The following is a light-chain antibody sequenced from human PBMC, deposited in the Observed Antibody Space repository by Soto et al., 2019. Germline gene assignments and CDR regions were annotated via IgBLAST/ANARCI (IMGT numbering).Light chain of an antibody. V-gene: IGKV3-11*01. J-gene: IGKJ2*01. CDR1: QSVNSY. CDR2: EGS. Sequence: EIVLTQSPATLSLSPGERATLSCRASQSVNSYLAWYQQKPGQAPRLLIYEGSKRATGIPARFSGSGSGTDFTLSISSLEPEDFAVYYCHHRSNWPATFGQVTKVEL. CDR3: HHRSNWPAT.